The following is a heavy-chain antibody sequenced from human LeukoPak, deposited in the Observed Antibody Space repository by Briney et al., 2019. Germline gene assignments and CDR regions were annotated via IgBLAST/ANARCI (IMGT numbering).Heavy chain of an antibody. CDR2: IYYSGST. CDR3: ARLPYYDFWSGLLGGYFDY. D-gene: IGHD3-3*01. V-gene: IGHV4-30-4*01. CDR1: GGSISSGDYY. Sequence: SQTLSLTCTVSGGSISSGDYYWSWIRQPPGKGLGWMGYIYYSGSTYYNPSLKSRVTISVDTSKNQFSLKLSSVTAADTAVYYCARLPYYDFWSGLLGGYFDYWGQGTLVTVSS. J-gene: IGHJ4*02.